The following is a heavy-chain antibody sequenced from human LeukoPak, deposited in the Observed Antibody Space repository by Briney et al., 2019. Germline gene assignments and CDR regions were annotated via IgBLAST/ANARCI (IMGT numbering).Heavy chain of an antibody. Sequence: ASVKVSCKASGGTFSSYAISWVRQAPGQGLEWMGEIIPIFGTANYAQKFQGRVTITADESTSTAYMELSSLRSEDTAVYYCAREEYSSSSGEGSFDYWGQGTLVTVSS. V-gene: IGHV1-69*13. J-gene: IGHJ4*02. CDR1: GGTFSSYA. CDR3: AREEYSSSSGEGSFDY. CDR2: IIPIFGTA. D-gene: IGHD6-6*01.